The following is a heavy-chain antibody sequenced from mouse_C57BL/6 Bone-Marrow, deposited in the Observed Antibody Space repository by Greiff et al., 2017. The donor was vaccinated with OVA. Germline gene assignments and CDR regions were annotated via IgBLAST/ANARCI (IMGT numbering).Heavy chain of an antibody. D-gene: IGHD2-4*01. V-gene: IGHV1-66*01. CDR1: GYSFTSYY. CDR2: IYPGSGNT. CDR3: ARRGIYYDSPYWYFDV. J-gene: IGHJ1*03. Sequence: QVQLQQSGPELVKPGASVKISCKASGYSFTSYYIHWVKQRPGQGLEWIGWIYPGSGNTKYNEKFKGKATLTADTSSSTAYMQLSSLTSEDSAVYYCARRGIYYDSPYWYFDVWGTGTTVTVSS.